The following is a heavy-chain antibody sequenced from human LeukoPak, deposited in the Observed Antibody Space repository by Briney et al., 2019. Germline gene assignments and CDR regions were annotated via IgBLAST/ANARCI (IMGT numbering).Heavy chain of an antibody. D-gene: IGHD5-12*01. CDR3: ARMGDSGDEGESDY. V-gene: IGHV1-18*04. J-gene: IGHJ4*02. Sequence: VASVKVSCKASGYTFTSYGISWVRQAPGQGLEWMGWISAYSGNTNYAQKLQGRVTMTTDTSTSTAYMELRSLRSDDTAVYYCARMGDSGDEGESDYWGQGTLVTVSS. CDR2: ISAYSGNT. CDR1: GYTFTSYG.